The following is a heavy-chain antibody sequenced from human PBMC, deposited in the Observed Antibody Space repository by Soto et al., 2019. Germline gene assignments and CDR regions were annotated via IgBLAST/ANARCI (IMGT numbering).Heavy chain of an antibody. J-gene: IGHJ4*02. CDR1: GFTFSTYA. V-gene: IGHV3-23*01. CDR3: VKDDGRNIPVSFEH. Sequence: LRLSCAASGFTFSTYAMNWVRQAPGKGLEWVSAIRGSAYSTYYADSVKGRFSISRDNSKNTLYLEMNSLRVEDTAIYYCVKDDGRNIPVSFEHWGQGALVTVSS. CDR2: IRGSAYST. D-gene: IGHD1-26*01.